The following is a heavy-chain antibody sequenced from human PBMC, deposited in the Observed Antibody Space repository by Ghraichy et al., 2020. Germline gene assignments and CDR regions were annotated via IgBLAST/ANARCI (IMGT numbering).Heavy chain of an antibody. CDR2: IYYSGST. D-gene: IGHD3-22*01. V-gene: IGHV4-59*01. Sequence: SETLSLTCTVSGGSISNYYWSWIRQPPGKGLEWIGYIYYSGSTNYNPSLKSRVTISVDTSKNQFSLKLSSVTAADTAVYYCARVRQHYYDSSGYYRSVYYFDYWGQGTLVTVSS. CDR1: GGSISNYY. CDR3: ARVRQHYYDSSGYYRSVYYFDY. J-gene: IGHJ4*02.